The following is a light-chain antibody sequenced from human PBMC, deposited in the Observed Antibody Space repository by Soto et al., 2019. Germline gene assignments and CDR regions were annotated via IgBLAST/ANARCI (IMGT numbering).Light chain of an antibody. CDR1: RSDIGAYNF. Sequence: QSALTQPDSVSESPGQSITISCTGTRSDIGAYNFVSCYQQHPGEVPKLMLYDVNVRPSGVSNRFSGSKSGNTASLTISGLQAEDEADYYCTSWSTSTTMIFGGGTKLTVL. CDR3: TSWSTSTTMI. CDR2: DVN. J-gene: IGLJ2*01. V-gene: IGLV2-14*03.